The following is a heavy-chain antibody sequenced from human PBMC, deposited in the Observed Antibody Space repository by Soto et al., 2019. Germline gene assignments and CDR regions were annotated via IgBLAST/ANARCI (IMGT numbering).Heavy chain of an antibody. CDR2: IVVGSGHT. V-gene: IGHV1-58*02. Sequence: QMQLVQSGPAVKKPGTSVKVSCKTSGFTFTSSAMQRVRQARGQRLEWIGWIVVGSGHTNYAQKFQERVTITRDMSTSTAYMERSSLRSEDTAVYYCAAASSTSGGYYGMDVWGQGTTVTVSS. CDR1: GFTFTSSA. D-gene: IGHD2-2*01. CDR3: AAASSTSGGYYGMDV. J-gene: IGHJ6*02.